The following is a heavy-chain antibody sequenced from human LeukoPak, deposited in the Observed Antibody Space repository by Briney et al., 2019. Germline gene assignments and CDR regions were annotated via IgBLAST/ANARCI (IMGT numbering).Heavy chain of an antibody. CDR3: ARERVGVVLMVYAIRALDY. CDR2: IKQDGSEK. J-gene: IGHJ4*02. CDR1: GFTFSSYW. V-gene: IGHV3-7*01. D-gene: IGHD2-8*01. Sequence: GGSLRLSCAASGFTFSSYWMSWVRQAPGKGLEWVANIKQDGSEKYYVDSVKGRFTISRDNAKNSLYLQMNSLRAEDTAVYYCARERVGVVLMVYAIRALDYWGQGTLVTVSP.